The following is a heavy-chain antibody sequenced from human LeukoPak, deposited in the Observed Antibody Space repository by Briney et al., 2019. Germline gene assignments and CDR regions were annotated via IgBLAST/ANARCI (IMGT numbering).Heavy chain of an antibody. CDR1: GFTFSSHG. CDR3: AKDDARGRYKH. J-gene: IGHJ1*01. CDR2: ISPSGGIT. V-gene: IGHV3-23*01. D-gene: IGHD1-1*01. Sequence: PGGSLRLSCAASGFTFSSHGMNWVRQAPGKGLEWVSGISPSGGITYYTDSVKGRFTISRDNSKNTVSLQMNSLRGEDTAVYYCAKDDARGRYKHWGQGTLVTVSS.